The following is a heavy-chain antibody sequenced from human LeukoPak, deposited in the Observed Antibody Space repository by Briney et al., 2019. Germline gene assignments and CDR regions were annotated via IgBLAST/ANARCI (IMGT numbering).Heavy chain of an antibody. CDR3: AKDFSAAAGNFDY. CDR1: GFTFSSYG. Sequence: GGSLRLSCAASGFTFSSYGMHWVRQAPGKGLEWVAFIRYDGSNKYYADSVKGRFTISRDNSKNTLYLQMNSPRAEDTAVYYCAKDFSAAAGNFDYWGQGTLVTVSS. D-gene: IGHD6-13*01. V-gene: IGHV3-30*02. J-gene: IGHJ4*02. CDR2: IRYDGSNK.